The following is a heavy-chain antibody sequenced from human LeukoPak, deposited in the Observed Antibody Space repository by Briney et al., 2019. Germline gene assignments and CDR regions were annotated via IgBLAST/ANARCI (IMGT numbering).Heavy chain of an antibody. Sequence: GASVKVSCKASGYTFTSYGISWVRQAPGQGLEWMGGIIPIFGTANYAQKFQGRVTITTDESTSTAYMELSSLRSEDTAVYYCASGLWGYCSSTSCHGGPYYYYYMDVWGKGTTVTVSS. D-gene: IGHD2-2*01. CDR3: ASGLWGYCSSTSCHGGPYYYYYMDV. CDR1: GYTFTSYG. J-gene: IGHJ6*03. CDR2: IIPIFGTA. V-gene: IGHV1-69*05.